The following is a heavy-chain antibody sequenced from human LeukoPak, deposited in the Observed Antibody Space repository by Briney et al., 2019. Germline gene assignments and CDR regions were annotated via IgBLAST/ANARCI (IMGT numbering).Heavy chain of an antibody. J-gene: IGHJ2*01. V-gene: IGHV4-39*07. D-gene: IGHD2/OR15-2a*01. CDR1: GGSISSSSYY. CDR2: IYYIGST. Sequence: SETLSLTCTVSGGSISSSSYYWGWIRQPPGKGLEWIGSIYYIGSTYYNPSLKSRVTISVDTSKNQFSLKLSSVTAADTAVYYCASRRRRQLLPNWYFDLWGRGTLVTVSS. CDR3: ASRRRRQLLPNWYFDL.